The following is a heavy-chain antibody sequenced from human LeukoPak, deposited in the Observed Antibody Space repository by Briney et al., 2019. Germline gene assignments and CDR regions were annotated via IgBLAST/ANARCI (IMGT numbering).Heavy chain of an antibody. J-gene: IGHJ3*02. D-gene: IGHD2-15*01. CDR1: GYTLTELS. CDR3: ARAGYCSGGSCYPNAFDI. CDR2: FDPEDGET. V-gene: IGHV1-24*01. Sequence: ASVKVSCKVSGYTLTELSMHWVRQAPGKGLEWMGGFDPEDGETIYAQKFQGRVTMTEDTSTDTAYMELSSLRSDDTAVYYCARAGYCSGGSCYPNAFDIWGQGTMVTVSS.